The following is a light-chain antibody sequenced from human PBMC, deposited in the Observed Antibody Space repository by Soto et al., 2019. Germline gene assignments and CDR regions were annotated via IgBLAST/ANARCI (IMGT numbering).Light chain of an antibody. CDR3: QQYNNWPPWT. Sequence: EIVLTQSPATLSLSPGERATLSCRASQSVRSYLAWYQHKHGQAXRLLIYDASNRATGIPARFSGSGSGTDYSLPISSLQSEDFAVYYCQQYNNWPPWTFGQGTKVDIK. CDR1: QSVRSY. CDR2: DAS. J-gene: IGKJ1*01. V-gene: IGKV3-11*01.